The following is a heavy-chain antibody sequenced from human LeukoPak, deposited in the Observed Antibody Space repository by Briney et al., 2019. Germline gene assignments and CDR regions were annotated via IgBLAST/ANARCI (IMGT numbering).Heavy chain of an antibody. CDR2: INSDGSST. CDR3: ARDYGDAFDV. CDR1: GFTFSNYW. J-gene: IGHJ3*01. V-gene: IGHV3-74*01. D-gene: IGHD4-17*01. Sequence: GGSLRLSCEASGFTFSNYWMHWVRQAPGKGLVWVSLINSDGSSTNYADSFKGRFTIYRDNSKNTLYLQMNRLRAEDTAVYYCARDYGDAFDVWGQGKMVTVSS.